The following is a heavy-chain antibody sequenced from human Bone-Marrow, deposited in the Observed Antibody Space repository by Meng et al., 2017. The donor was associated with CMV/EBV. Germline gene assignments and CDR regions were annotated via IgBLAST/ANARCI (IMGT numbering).Heavy chain of an antibody. CDR3: ASMSGPIDY. J-gene: IGHJ4*02. Sequence: TCTVSGGSISSSSYYWGWIRQPPGKGLEWIGSIYYSGSTYYNPSLKSRVTISVDASKNQFSLKLSSVTAADTAVYYCASMSGPIDYWGQGTLVTVSS. V-gene: IGHV4-39*07. CDR1: GGSISSSSYY. CDR2: IYYSGST. D-gene: IGHD3-3*01.